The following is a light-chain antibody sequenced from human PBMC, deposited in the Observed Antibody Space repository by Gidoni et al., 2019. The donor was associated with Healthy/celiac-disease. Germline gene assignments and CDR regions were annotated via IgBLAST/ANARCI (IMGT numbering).Light chain of an antibody. CDR3: QQYNNWPPEGT. Sequence: EIVMTQSPATLSVSPGERATLSCRASQSVSSNLAWYQQKPGQAPRLLIYDASTRATGIPARFSGSGSGTEFTLTISGLQSEDFAVYYCQQYNNWPPEGTFGQGTKVEIK. CDR2: DAS. CDR1: QSVSSN. J-gene: IGKJ1*01. V-gene: IGKV3-15*01.